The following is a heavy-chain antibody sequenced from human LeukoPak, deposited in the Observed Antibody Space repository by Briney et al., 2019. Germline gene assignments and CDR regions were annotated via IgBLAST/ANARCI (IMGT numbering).Heavy chain of an antibody. D-gene: IGHD5-18*01. V-gene: IGHV3-48*01. Sequence: GGSLRLSCAASGFSFSSYSMNWVRQAPGKGLEWVSYISSSSSTIYYADSVKGRFTIARDNAKNSLYLQMNSLRAEDTAVYYRARAQIRGEIILWGTAMVDYWGQGTLVTVSS. J-gene: IGHJ4*02. CDR1: GFSFSSYS. CDR3: ARAQIRGEIILWGTAMVDY. CDR2: ISSSSSTI.